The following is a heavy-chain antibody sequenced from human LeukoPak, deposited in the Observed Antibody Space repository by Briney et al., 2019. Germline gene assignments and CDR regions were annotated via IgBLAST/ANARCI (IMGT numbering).Heavy chain of an antibody. Sequence: GGSLRLSCAASGFTFSSYWMSWVRQAPGKGLEWVANIKQDGSEKYYVDSVKGRFTISRDNAKNSLYLQMNSLRAEDTAVYYCASEGVPGLVPAASSFDYWGQGTLVTVSS. J-gene: IGHJ4*02. CDR1: GFTFSSYW. D-gene: IGHD2-2*01. CDR2: IKQDGSEK. V-gene: IGHV3-7*04. CDR3: ASEGVPGLVPAASSFDY.